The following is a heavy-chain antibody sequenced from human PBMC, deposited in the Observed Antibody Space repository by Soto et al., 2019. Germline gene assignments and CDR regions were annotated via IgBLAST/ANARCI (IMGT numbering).Heavy chain of an antibody. Sequence: SEIMSLTSTVACGSISSYYWGWIRQPTGKGLEWIGSIYYSGSTYYNPSLKSRVTISVDTSKNQFSLKLSSVTAADTAVYYCARQGTTMVRGVIRIFDYWGQGTLVTVSS. CDR1: CGSISSYY. J-gene: IGHJ4*02. V-gene: IGHV4-39*01. D-gene: IGHD3-10*01. CDR3: ARQGTTMVRGVIRIFDY. CDR2: IYYSGST.